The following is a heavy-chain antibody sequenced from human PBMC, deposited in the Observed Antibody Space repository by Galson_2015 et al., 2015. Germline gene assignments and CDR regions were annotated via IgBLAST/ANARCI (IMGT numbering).Heavy chain of an antibody. V-gene: IGHV5-51*01. CDR1: GYTFTNFW. CDR2: IYPGDSDI. J-gene: IGHJ4*02. CDR3: ARQKGGSGYLFDY. D-gene: IGHD3-22*01. Sequence: QSGAEVKKPGESLKISCKGSGYTFTNFWIGWVRQMPGKGLEWMGVIYPGDSDIKYSPSFQGQVTFAADKSISTAFLQWSSLKASDTAMYYCARQKGGSGYLFDYWGQGTLVTVSS.